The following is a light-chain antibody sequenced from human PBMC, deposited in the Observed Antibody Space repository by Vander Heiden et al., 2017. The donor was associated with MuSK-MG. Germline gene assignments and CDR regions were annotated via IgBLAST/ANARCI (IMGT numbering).Light chain of an antibody. Sequence: DIHVTHSSSSLSASLADRVTITCRTSRRVLTYLNWYGKKPGKAPDLRIYGVSILQGGVPSRSSASGFGTDFTLTINNPQPEDITTYYIHESVIDPWTFGQGTKVEIK. CDR2: GVS. J-gene: IGKJ1*01. CDR3: HESVIDPWT. CDR1: RRVLTY. V-gene: IGKV1-39*01.